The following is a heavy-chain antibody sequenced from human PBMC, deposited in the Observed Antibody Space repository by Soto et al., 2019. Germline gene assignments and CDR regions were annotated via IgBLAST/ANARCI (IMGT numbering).Heavy chain of an antibody. J-gene: IGHJ4*02. D-gene: IGHD5-12*01. Sequence: EASVKVSCKASGGTFSSNPISWMRQAPGQGLEWVGGTIPTVGAGSYAQRFQGRVTITVDKSTNTAYMELNNLRPEDTAVYYCARRQSNGYNRYFDSWGQGTLVTVSS. V-gene: IGHV1-69*06. CDR1: GGTFSSNP. CDR3: ARRQSNGYNRYFDS. CDR2: TIPTVGAG.